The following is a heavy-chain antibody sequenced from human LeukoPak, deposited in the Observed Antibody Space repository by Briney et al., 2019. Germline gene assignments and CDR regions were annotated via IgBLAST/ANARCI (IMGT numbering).Heavy chain of an antibody. J-gene: IGHJ3*02. CDR3: AIESMADAFDI. Sequence: PSETLSLTCAVYGGSFSGYYWSWIRQPPGKGLEWIGEINHSGSTNYNPPLKSRVTISVDTSKNEFSLKLSSVTAADTAVYYCAIESMADAFDIWGQGTMVTVSS. CDR2: INHSGST. CDR1: GGSFSGYY. V-gene: IGHV4-34*01. D-gene: IGHD2/OR15-2a*01.